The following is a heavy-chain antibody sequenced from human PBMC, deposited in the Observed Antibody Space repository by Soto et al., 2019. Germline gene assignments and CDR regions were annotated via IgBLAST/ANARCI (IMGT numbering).Heavy chain of an antibody. Sequence: SETLSLTCTVSGGSISSGDYYWSWIRQPPGKGLEWIGYIYYSGSTYYNPSLKSRVTISVDTSKNQFSLKLSSVTAADTAVYYCARVSGMTTIDYWGQGTLVTVSS. CDR1: GGSISSGDYY. V-gene: IGHV4-30-4*01. J-gene: IGHJ4*02. D-gene: IGHD4-17*01. CDR3: ARVSGMTTIDY. CDR2: IYYSGST.